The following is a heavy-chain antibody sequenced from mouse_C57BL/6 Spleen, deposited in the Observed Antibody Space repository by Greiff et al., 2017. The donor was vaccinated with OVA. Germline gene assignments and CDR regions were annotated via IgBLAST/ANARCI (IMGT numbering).Heavy chain of an antibody. D-gene: IGHD1-1*01. Sequence: EVQGVESGGDLVKPGGSLKLSCAASGFTFSSYGMSWVRQTPDKRLEWVATISSGGSYTYYPDSVKGRFTISRDNAKNTLYLQMSSLKSEDTAMYYCARQITTVGDAMDYWGQGTSVTVSS. CDR3: ARQITTVGDAMDY. V-gene: IGHV5-6*01. J-gene: IGHJ4*01. CDR1: GFTFSSYG. CDR2: ISSGGSYT.